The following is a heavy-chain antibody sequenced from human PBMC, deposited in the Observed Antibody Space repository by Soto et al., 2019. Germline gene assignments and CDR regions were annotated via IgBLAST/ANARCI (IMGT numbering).Heavy chain of an antibody. CDR3: ASRPFYYYGLDV. Sequence: SETRSLTCTVSGGSITTAVYSWIWIRQPPGKALEWIGYVYHTGNAYPKPSLKSRVTISLDRSKNQFSLKMTSVTAADTALYYCASRPFYYYGLDVWGQGTTVTVSS. CDR1: GGSITTAVYS. V-gene: IGHV4-30-2*01. CDR2: VYHTGNA. J-gene: IGHJ6*02.